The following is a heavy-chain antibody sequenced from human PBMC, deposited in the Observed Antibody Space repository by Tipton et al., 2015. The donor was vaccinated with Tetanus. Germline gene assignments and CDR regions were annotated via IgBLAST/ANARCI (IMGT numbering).Heavy chain of an antibody. CDR3: ARRRTTPALANFFDS. J-gene: IGHJ4*02. CDR1: GYNFTIYY. D-gene: IGHD1-1*01. V-gene: IGHV5-51*01. CDR2: IYPADSNT. Sequence: QSGAEVKKLGESLQISCKGSGYNFTIYYIGWVRQMPGKGLEWMGIIYPADSNTIYSPSFQGQVTISADRSTNTAYLQWNSLQASDTATYYCARRRTTPALANFFDSWGQGTQVTVSS.